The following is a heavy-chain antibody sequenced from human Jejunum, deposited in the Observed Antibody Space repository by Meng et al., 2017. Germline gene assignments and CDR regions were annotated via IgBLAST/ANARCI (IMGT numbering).Heavy chain of an antibody. CDR2: INTNTGNA. V-gene: IGHV7-4-1*02. CDR1: GYTFSSQP. J-gene: IGHJ4*02. CDR3: ARHTGNLGLDY. Sequence: QVQLVQSESELKKPGASVKVSCKASGYTFSSQPLNWVRQAPGQGLEWIGWINTNTGNANYGPDFTGRFVFSLDTSVSTAYLQISSLSAEDTAVYYCARHTGNLGLDYWGQGTLVTVPS. D-gene: IGHD4-23*01.